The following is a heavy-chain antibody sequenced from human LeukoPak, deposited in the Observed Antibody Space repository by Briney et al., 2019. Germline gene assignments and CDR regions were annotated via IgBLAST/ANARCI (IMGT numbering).Heavy chain of an antibody. D-gene: IGHD6-13*01. V-gene: IGHV1-2*06. J-gene: IGHJ4*02. CDR2: INPNSGGT. Sequence: GASVKVSCKASGYSFTGYYMQWVRQAPGQGLEWMGRINPNSGGTNYAQKFRGRVTMTRDTSISTAYMELSRLRSDDTAVYYCTAAGTQTLFDYWGQGTLVTVSS. CDR3: TAAGTQTLFDY. CDR1: GYSFTGYY.